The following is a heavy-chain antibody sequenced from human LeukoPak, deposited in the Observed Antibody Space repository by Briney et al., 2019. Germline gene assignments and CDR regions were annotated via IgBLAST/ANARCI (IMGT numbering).Heavy chain of an antibody. V-gene: IGHV3-23*01. D-gene: IGHD7-27*01. J-gene: IGHJ5*02. CDR1: GFTVSSYS. CDR3: AKDGGLWVSAHWGGS. CDR2: ITTGDGNT. Sequence: GGSLRLSCAASGFTVSSYSMSWVRQAPGKGLEWVSTITTGDGNTYYADSMKGRFTASKDTYKNTMFLQTNSLRAEQTAVYYCAKDGGLWVSAHWGGSWGRGHLITVSS.